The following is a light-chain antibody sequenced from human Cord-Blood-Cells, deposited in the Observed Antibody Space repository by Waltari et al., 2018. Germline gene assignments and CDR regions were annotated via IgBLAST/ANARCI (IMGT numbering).Light chain of an antibody. CDR2: EVS. Sequence: QSALTQPASVSGSPAQSLTISSPGTSSDVGASNYFSWYQHHPGKAPKLMIYEVSNRPSGVSNRFSGSKSGNTASLTISGLQAEDEADYYCSSYTSSSTLVFGGGTKLTVL. V-gene: IGLV2-14*01. J-gene: IGLJ2*01. CDR3: SSYTSSSTLV. CDR1: SSDVGASNY.